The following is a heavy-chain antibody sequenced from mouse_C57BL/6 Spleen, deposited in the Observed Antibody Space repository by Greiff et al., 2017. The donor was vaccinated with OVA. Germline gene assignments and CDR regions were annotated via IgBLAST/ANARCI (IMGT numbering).Heavy chain of an antibody. CDR1: GFTFSSYA. CDR3: ARDRAPYDYLAY. J-gene: IGHJ3*01. CDR2: ISDGGSYT. D-gene: IGHD2-4*01. Sequence: EVKLVESGGGLVKPGGSLKLSCAASGFTFSSYAMSWVRQTPEKRLEWVATISDGGSYTYYPDNVKGRFTISRDNAKNNLYLQMSHLKSEDTAMYYCARDRAPYDYLAYWGQGTLVTVSA. V-gene: IGHV5-4*01.